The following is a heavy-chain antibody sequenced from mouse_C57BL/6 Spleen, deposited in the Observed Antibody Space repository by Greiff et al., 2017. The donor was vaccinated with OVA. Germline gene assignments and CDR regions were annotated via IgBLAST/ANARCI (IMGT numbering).Heavy chain of an antibody. CDR3: ARGGITTVVGDYYAMDY. CDR1: GYTFTSYW. CDR2: IDPNSGGT. J-gene: IGHJ4*01. D-gene: IGHD1-1*01. Sequence: QVHLQQPGAELVKPGASVKLSCKASGYTFTSYWMHWVKQRPGRGLEWIGRIDPNSGGTKYNEKFKSKATLTVDKPSSTAYMQLSSLTSEDSAVYYCARGGITTVVGDYYAMDYWGQGTSVTVSS. V-gene: IGHV1-72*01.